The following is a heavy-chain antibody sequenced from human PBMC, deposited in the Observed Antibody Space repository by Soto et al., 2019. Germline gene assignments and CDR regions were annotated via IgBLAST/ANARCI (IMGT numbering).Heavy chain of an antibody. CDR3: ARRRRYQLRPTLYYYGMDV. CDR2: IWYDGSNK. Sequence: QVQLVESGGGVVQPGRSLRLSCAASGFTFSSYGMHWVRQAPGKGLEWVAVIWYDGSNKYYADSVKGRFTISRDNSKNTLYLQMNSLRAEDTAVYYCARRRRYQLRPTLYYYGMDVWGQGTTVTVSS. D-gene: IGHD2-2*01. V-gene: IGHV3-33*01. CDR1: GFTFSSYG. J-gene: IGHJ6*02.